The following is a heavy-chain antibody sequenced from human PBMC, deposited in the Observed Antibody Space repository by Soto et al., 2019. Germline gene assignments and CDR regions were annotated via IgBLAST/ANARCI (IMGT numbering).Heavy chain of an antibody. V-gene: IGHV3-23*01. CDR1: GLNFASYA. CDR2: TSGDAANT. Sequence: EVQLLDSGGGLVQSGGSLRLSCAASGLNFASYAMTWIRQAPGKGLEWVSATSGDAANTQYADSVKGRFTMSRDNSKNTLYLQMNSLRAEDTAVYFCAKYITAATRYFDLWGRGTLVTVSS. D-gene: IGHD1-20*01. CDR3: AKYITAATRYFDL. J-gene: IGHJ2*01.